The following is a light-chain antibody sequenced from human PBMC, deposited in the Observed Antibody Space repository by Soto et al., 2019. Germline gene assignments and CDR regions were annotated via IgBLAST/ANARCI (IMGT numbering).Light chain of an antibody. CDR3: PQYGSYHT. CDR2: GAS. Sequence: EILLTPSPATMSLSPGSRYTLSWMAIQSVTSTYLAWYQQKPGQDPRILIYGASSRAIGIQDRFSGSVSGSDFILTINRLEPEDFAVYYCPQYGSYHTFGTGTRVEIK. V-gene: IGKV3-20*01. J-gene: IGKJ5*01. CDR1: QSVTSTY.